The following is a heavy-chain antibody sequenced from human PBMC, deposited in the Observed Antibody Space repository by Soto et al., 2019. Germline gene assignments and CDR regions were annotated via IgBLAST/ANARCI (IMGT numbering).Heavy chain of an antibody. CDR3: AKQPASIRTFEY. Sequence: GGSLRLSCAASGFTFTNYAMNWVRQAPGKGLEWVSTITGGGGGGTNYADSVKGRFTISRDNSKNTLYLQMNSLRAEDTAVYYCAKQPASIRTFEYWGQGALVTVSS. D-gene: IGHD2-2*01. J-gene: IGHJ4*02. V-gene: IGHV3-23*01. CDR1: GFTFTNYA. CDR2: ITGGGGGGT.